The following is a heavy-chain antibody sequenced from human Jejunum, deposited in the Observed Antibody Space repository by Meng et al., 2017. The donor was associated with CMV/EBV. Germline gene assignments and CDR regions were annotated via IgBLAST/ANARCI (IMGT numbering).Heavy chain of an antibody. J-gene: IGHJ5*02. V-gene: IGHV3-21*01. D-gene: IGHD2-2*02. Sequence: TYSLNWVRQAPGKGLEWVSSISGSADNIYYADSVKGRFTISRDNAKNSLFLQMNSLRAEDTAVYYCARGLMGCTSTSCYSGWFDPWGQGTLVTVSS. CDR1: TYS. CDR3: ARGLMGCTSTSCYSGWFDP. CDR2: ISGSADNI.